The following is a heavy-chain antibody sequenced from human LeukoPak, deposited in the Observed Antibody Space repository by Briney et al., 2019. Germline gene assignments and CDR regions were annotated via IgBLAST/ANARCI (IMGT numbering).Heavy chain of an antibody. CDR1: GGSISSSSYY. Sequence: PSETLPLTCTVSGGSISSSSYYWGWIRQPPGKGLEWIGSIYYSGSTYYNPSLKSRVTISVDTSKNQFSLKLSSVTAADTAVYYCAKVETAAAATLRGFDYWGQGTLVTVSS. J-gene: IGHJ4*02. CDR2: IYYSGST. D-gene: IGHD6-13*01. V-gene: IGHV4-39*07. CDR3: AKVETAAAATLRGFDY.